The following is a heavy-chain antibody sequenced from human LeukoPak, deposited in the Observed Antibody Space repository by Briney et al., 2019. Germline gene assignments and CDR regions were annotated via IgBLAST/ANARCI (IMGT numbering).Heavy chain of an antibody. Sequence: GASVKVSCKASGYTFSNYGLSWVRQAPGQGLEWMGWISGYNGDTNYGQRVQGRVTMTTDTSTSTAYMELRSLRSDDTAVYYCARDRGYCFGGDCYSGPYFYYYMDVWGKGTTVIVSS. CDR3: ARDRGYCFGGDCYSGPYFYYYMDV. CDR1: GYTFSNYG. CDR2: ISGYNGDT. V-gene: IGHV1-18*01. J-gene: IGHJ6*03. D-gene: IGHD2-15*01.